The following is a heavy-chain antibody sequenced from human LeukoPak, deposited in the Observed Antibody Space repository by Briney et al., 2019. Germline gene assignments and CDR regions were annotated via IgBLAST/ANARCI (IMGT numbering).Heavy chain of an antibody. CDR1: GFTFKNYG. Sequence: GGSLRLSCAASGFTFKNYGMNWVRQAPGKGLEWVSSISSGATYIDNADSVKGRFTISRDNAKNSLYLEMNSLRAEDTAVYYCARSKGGAQREYSMDVWGQGTTVTVSS. V-gene: IGHV3-21*06. J-gene: IGHJ6*02. D-gene: IGHD5-18*01. CDR3: ARSKGGAQREYSMDV. CDR2: ISSGATYI.